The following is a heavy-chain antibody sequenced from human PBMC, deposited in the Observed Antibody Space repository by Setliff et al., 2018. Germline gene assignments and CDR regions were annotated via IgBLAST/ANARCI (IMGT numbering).Heavy chain of an antibody. CDR1: RFTFRNYY. Sequence: GGSLRLSCAASRFTFRNYYMHWVRQVPGKGLMWVSYIKSDGSHTAYADSVKGRFTISRDNAKNTLYLQMNSLRDEDTAVYYCTRGEVWGTPTAGDFWGQGTLVTVSS. CDR3: TRGEVWGTPTAGDF. D-gene: IGHD3-16*01. V-gene: IGHV3-74*01. J-gene: IGHJ4*02. CDR2: IKSDGSHT.